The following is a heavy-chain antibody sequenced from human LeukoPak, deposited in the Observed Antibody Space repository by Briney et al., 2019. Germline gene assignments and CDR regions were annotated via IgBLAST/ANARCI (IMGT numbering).Heavy chain of an antibody. CDR3: ARRAHVGMPI. J-gene: IGHJ3*02. V-gene: IGHV4-39*01. D-gene: IGHD2-2*01. CDR1: GGSFTSSDFY. Sequence: SETLSLTCTVSGGSFTSSDFYWAWIRRPPGKGLEWVGSFYYDGRTYYSPSLKSRVTVYVDTSKSQFSLRLTSVSAADTAVYYCARRAHVGMPIRGQGTLVTVSS. CDR2: FYYDGRT.